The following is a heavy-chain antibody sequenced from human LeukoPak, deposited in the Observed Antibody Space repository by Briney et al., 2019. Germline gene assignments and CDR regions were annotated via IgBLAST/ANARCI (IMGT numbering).Heavy chain of an antibody. J-gene: IGHJ5*02. Sequence: PSETLSLTCAVYGGSFIGYDWTWIRQPPGKGLEWIGEINHSGGTNYNPSLKSRVTISVDTSKNQFSLKLSSVTAADTAVYYCASLARGGNWFDPWGQGTLVTGSS. D-gene: IGHD6-6*01. CDR1: GGSFIGYD. V-gene: IGHV4-34*01. CDR3: ASLARGGNWFDP. CDR2: INHSGGT.